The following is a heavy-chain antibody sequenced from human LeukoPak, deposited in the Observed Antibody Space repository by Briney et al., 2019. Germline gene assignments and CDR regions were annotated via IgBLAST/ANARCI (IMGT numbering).Heavy chain of an antibody. Sequence: KSSETLSLTCAVYGGSFSGYYWSWIRQPPGKGLEWIGEINHSGSTNYNPSLKSRVTISVDTSKNQFSLKLSSVTAADTAVYYCARSLDREVVAATHWFDPWGQGTLVTVSS. CDR1: GGSFSGYY. J-gene: IGHJ5*02. CDR2: INHSGST. CDR3: ARSLDREVVAATHWFDP. D-gene: IGHD2-15*01. V-gene: IGHV4-34*01.